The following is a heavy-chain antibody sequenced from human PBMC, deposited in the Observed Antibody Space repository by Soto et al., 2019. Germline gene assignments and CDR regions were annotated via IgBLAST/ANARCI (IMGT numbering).Heavy chain of an antibody. CDR3: ARDPRSITGTTSSEDFQH. CDR1: GGTFSGYA. J-gene: IGHJ1*01. CDR2: IIPIFGIT. Sequence: QAQLMQSGAEVKEPGSSVKVSCKASGGTFSGYAISWVRQAPGQGLEWLGGIIPIFGITNYAQKFRNRLTIAADESSATVYMDLRSLTPEDSAIYYCARDPRSITGTTSSEDFQHWGQGTLVSVS. D-gene: IGHD1-1*01. V-gene: IGHV1-69*01.